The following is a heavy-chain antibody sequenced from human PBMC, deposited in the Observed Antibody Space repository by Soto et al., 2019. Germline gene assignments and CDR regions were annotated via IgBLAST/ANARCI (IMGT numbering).Heavy chain of an antibody. CDR1: GGSISSYY. V-gene: IGHV4-4*07. CDR3: AGDEGYYYSGMDV. CDR2: IYPSGNT. J-gene: IGHJ6*02. Sequence: PSETLSLTCTVSGGSISSYYWSWIRQTAGKGLEWIGRIYPSGNTNYNPSLKSRVTLSIDTSKNQLSLKMSSVTSAGTAVYFCAGDEGYYYSGMDVWGQGTAVTVSS.